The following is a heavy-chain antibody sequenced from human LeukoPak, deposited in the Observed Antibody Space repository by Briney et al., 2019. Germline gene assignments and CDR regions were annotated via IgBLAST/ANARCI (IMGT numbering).Heavy chain of an antibody. J-gene: IGHJ4*02. CDR3: ARGSRRYDFWSGYYTPYFDY. V-gene: IGHV1-8*01. D-gene: IGHD3-3*01. Sequence: ASVKVSCKASGYTFTSYDINWVRQATGRGLEWMGWMNPNSGNTGYAQKFQGRVTMTRNTSISTAYMELSSLRSEDTAVYYCARGSRRYDFWSGYYTPYFDYWGQGTLVTVSS. CDR2: MNPNSGNT. CDR1: GYTFTSYD.